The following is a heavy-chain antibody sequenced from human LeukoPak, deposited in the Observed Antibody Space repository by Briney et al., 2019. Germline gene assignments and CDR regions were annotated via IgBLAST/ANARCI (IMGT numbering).Heavy chain of an antibody. J-gene: IGHJ3*02. V-gene: IGHV3-21*01. CDR3: ARDLLGTVTTFHAFDI. D-gene: IGHD4-17*01. CDR2: ISSSSSYI. CDR1: GFTFSSYS. Sequence: GGSLRLSCAASGFTFSSYSMNWGRQAPGERLEWVSSISSSSSYIYYADSVKGRFTISRDNAKNSLYLQMNSLRAEDTAVYYCARDLLGTVTTFHAFDIWGQGTMVTVSS.